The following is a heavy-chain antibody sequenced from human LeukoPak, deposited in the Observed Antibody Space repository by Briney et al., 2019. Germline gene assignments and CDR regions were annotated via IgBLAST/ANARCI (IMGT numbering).Heavy chain of an antibody. V-gene: IGHV4-39*01. CDR1: GGSISTSNSY. CDR3: ARRLRGSGTKPFDY. J-gene: IGHJ4*02. Sequence: PSETLSLTCAVSGGSISTSNSYWGWIRRPPGKGLEWIGSIYYSGSTYYNPSLKSRVTISVDTSKNQFSLKLSSVTAADTAVYYCARRLRGSGTKPFDYWGQGTLVTVSS. D-gene: IGHD3-10*01. CDR2: IYYSGST.